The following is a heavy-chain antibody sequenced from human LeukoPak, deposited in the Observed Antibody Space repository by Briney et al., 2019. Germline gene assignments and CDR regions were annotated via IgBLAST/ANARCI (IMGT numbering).Heavy chain of an antibody. Sequence: SETLSLTCTVSGGSISSGSYYWSWIRQPAGKGLEWIGRIYISGSTNYNPSLKSRVTISVDTSKNQFSLKLSSVTAADTAVYYCASTTYYYDSSGYYSHFDYWGQGTLVTVSS. J-gene: IGHJ4*02. CDR1: GGSISSGSYY. CDR2: IYISGST. V-gene: IGHV4-61*02. D-gene: IGHD3-22*01. CDR3: ASTTYYYDSSGYYSHFDY.